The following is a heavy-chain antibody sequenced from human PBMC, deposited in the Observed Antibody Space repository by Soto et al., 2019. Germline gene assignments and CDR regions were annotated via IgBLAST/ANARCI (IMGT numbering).Heavy chain of an antibody. CDR1: GFTFGDYA. CDR2: IRRNAYGGTT. D-gene: IGHD3-16*01. J-gene: IGHJ4*02. Sequence: LRLSCTTSGFTFGDYALSWVRQAPGKGLEWVGFIRRNAYGGTTDYAASVKGRFTISRDDSKSIAYLQMNSLRTEDTALYYCTRASSLDFDFWGQGTLVTVSS. CDR3: TRASSLDFDF. V-gene: IGHV3-49*04.